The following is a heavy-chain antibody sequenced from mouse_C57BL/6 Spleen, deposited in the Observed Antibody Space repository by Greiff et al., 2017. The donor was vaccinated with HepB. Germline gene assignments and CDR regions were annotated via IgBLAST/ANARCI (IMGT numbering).Heavy chain of an antibody. CDR3: TRGGIYYYGSSYGYFDV. J-gene: IGHJ1*03. Sequence: VQLQQSGAELVRPGASVTLSCKASGYTFTDYEMHWVKQTPVHGLEWIGAIDPETGGTAYNQKFKGKAILTADKSSSTAYMELRSLTSEDSAVYYCTRGGIYYYGSSYGYFDVWGTRTTVTVSS. V-gene: IGHV1-15*01. D-gene: IGHD1-1*01. CDR1: GYTFTDYE. CDR2: IDPETGGT.